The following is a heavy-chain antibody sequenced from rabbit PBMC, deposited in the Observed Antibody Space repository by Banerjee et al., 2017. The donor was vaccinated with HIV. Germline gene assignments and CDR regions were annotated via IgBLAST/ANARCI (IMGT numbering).Heavy chain of an antibody. J-gene: IGHJ6*01. D-gene: IGHD8-1*01. CDR3: ARDLGGSSDL. Sequence: QEQLVESGGGLVQPGGSLKLSCKASGFSFSGSYWICWVRQAPVTGLEWIACINAGNDGSTCYASWAKGRFTISKTSSTTVTLQMTSLTAADTATYFCARDLGGSSDLWGQGTLVTVS. CDR1: GFSFSGSYW. V-gene: IGHV1S45*01. CDR2: INAGNDGST.